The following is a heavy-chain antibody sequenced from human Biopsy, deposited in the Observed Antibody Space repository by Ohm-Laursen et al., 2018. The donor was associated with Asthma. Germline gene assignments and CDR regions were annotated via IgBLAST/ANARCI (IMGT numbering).Heavy chain of an antibody. CDR3: ARGQKSPGDRWFDP. CDR1: GYTFTDYH. V-gene: IGHV1-2*06. J-gene: IGHJ5*02. D-gene: IGHD7-27*01. CDR2: INPNSGGT. Sequence: GASVKVSCKASGYTFTDYHMHWVRQAPGQGLEWMGRINPNSGGTNYAQKFQGRVTMASDTSISTAYMELSRLRSDDTALYYCARGQKSPGDRWFDPRGQGTLVTVSS.